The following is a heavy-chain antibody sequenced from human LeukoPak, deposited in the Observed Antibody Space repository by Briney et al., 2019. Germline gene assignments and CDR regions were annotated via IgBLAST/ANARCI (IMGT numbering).Heavy chain of an antibody. CDR1: GCSISSYY. CDR3: ASEKSGSKREFDC. V-gene: IGHV4-4*07. Sequence: SDTLSLPCTLSGCSISSYYWTWIRQPAGKGLEWIGRIYPRGSTNSNPSLKSRVTMSVDTSKNQFSLKLSTVSAADTDVYYCASEKSGSKREFDCWGQGTLVTVSS. J-gene: IGHJ4*02. CDR2: IYPRGST. D-gene: IGHD1-26*01.